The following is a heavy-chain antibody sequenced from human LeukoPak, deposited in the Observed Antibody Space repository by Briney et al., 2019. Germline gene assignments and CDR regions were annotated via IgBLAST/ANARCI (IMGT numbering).Heavy chain of an antibody. CDR1: GFTVYSNY. Sequence: PGGSLRLSCAASGFTVYSNYLSWVRQAPGKGLEWVSTIYTGGNTYYAASVKGRFTISRDFPKNTVFLHMNSLRAEDTAMYYCARGDDSGYYDYFDYWGQGALVTVSS. D-gene: IGHD3-22*01. CDR2: IYTGGNT. V-gene: IGHV3-53*01. CDR3: ARGDDSGYYDYFDY. J-gene: IGHJ4*02.